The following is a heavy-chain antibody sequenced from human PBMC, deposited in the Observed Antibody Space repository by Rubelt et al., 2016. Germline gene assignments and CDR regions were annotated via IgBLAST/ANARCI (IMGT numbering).Heavy chain of an antibody. CDR2: ISNSGGST. Sequence: EVQLVESGGGLVQPGGSLRLSCAASGFTFSSNAMSWVRQAPGKGLEWVSSISNSGGSTYFADSVKGRFTIARDNSKNTLDLQMNSLRAEDTAVYYCAKSPPTAAAGEFFDYWGQGTLVTVSS. CDR3: AKSPPTAAAGEFFDY. V-gene: IGHV3-23*04. D-gene: IGHD6-13*01. CDR1: GFTFSSNA. J-gene: IGHJ4*02.